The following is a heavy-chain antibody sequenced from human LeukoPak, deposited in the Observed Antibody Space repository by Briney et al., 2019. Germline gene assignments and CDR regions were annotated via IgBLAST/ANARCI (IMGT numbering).Heavy chain of an antibody. CDR3: AKDSKIHSSSWYNYYYYMDV. D-gene: IGHD6-13*01. J-gene: IGHJ6*03. Sequence: GGSLRLSCAASGFTVTDNYMNWVRQSSGKGLEWVSVIYGGGDTNYADSVKGRFTISRDNSKNTLYLQMNSLRTEDTAVYYCAKDSKIHSSSWYNYYYYMDVWGKGTTVTVSS. CDR2: IYGGGDT. V-gene: IGHV3-53*05. CDR1: GFTVTDNY.